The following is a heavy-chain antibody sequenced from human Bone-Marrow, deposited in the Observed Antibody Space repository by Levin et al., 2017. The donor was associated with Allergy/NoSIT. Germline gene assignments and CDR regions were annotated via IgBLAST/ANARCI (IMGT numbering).Heavy chain of an antibody. J-gene: IGHJ4*02. D-gene: IGHD3-22*01. CDR1: GFTFDDYA. CDR2: ISWNSGSI. V-gene: IGHV3-9*01. Sequence: GGSLRLSCAASGFTFDDYAMHWVRQAPGKGLEWVSGISWNSGSIGYADSVKGRFTISRDNAKNSLYLQMNSLRAEDTALYYCAKDYYYDSSGYQSGVDYWGQGTLVTDSS. CDR3: AKDYYYDSSGYQSGVDY.